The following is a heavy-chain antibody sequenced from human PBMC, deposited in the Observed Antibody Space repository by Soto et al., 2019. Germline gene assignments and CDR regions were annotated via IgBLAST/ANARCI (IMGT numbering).Heavy chain of an antibody. CDR2: ISSSSSYI. V-gene: IGHV3-21*01. CDR3: ASPAYYYDTSGWYY. J-gene: IGHJ4*02. CDR1: GFTFSTYS. D-gene: IGHD3-22*01. Sequence: EVQLVESGGGLVKPGGSLRLSCAASGFTFSTYSMNWVRQAPGKGLEWVSSISSSSSYIYYADSVKGRFTISRDNAKNSLYLQMNSLRAEDTAVYYCASPAYYYDTSGWYYWGQGTLVTVSS.